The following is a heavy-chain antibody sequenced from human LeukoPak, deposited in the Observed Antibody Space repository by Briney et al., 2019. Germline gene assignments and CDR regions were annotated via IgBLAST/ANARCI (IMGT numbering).Heavy chain of an antibody. CDR3: ARRRGQQLAGYYYYMDV. Sequence: ASVKVSCKASGYTFTSYYMHWVRQAPGQGLEWMGIINPSGGSTSYAQKFQGRVTMTRDTSTSTVYMELSSLRSEDTAVYYCARRRGQQLAGYYYYMDVWGKGTTVTVSS. CDR1: GYTFTSYY. D-gene: IGHD6-13*01. J-gene: IGHJ6*03. CDR2: INPSGGST. V-gene: IGHV1-46*01.